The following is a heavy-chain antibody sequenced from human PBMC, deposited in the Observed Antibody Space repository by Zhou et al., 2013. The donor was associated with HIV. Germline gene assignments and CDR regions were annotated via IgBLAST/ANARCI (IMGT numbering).Heavy chain of an antibody. V-gene: IGHV4-4*07. CDR2: IYTSGST. D-gene: IGHD5-12*01. CDR1: GGSINSSY. J-gene: IGHJ2*01. Sequence: QVQLQESGPGLVKPSETLSLTCTVSGGSINSSYWNWIRQPAGKGLEWIGRIYTSGSTKYNPLLKSRIIMSVDTSKNQFSLRLTSVTAADTAVYYCAAAGLGRYFDLWGLAPWVTVSS. CDR3: AAAGLGRYFDL.